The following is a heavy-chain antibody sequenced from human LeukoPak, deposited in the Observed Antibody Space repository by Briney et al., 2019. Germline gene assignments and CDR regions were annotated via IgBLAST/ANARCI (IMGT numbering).Heavy chain of an antibody. V-gene: IGHV4-38-2*02. CDR2: IYHSGST. CDR3: ARDVQPYFDY. D-gene: IGHD1-14*01. J-gene: IGHJ4*02. Sequence: SETLSLTCTVSGYSISSGYYWGWIPQPPGKGPEWIGSIYHSGSTYYNPSLKSRVTISVDTSKTYFSLKLSSVTAADTAVYYCARDVQPYFDYWGQGTLVTVSS. CDR1: GYSISSGYY.